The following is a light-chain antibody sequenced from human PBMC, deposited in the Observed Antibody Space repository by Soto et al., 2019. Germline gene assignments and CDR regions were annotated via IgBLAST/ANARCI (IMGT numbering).Light chain of an antibody. J-gene: IGLJ2*01. Sequence: QSALTQPASVSGSPGQSITISCTGTSSDVGGFDYVSWYQQYPGKAPKLMIYEVTTRPSTISHRFSGSKSGNTASLTISGLQVEDEAAYYCSSYTLSDTLVFGGGTKLTVL. CDR1: SSDVGGFDY. CDR3: SSYTLSDTLV. CDR2: EVT. V-gene: IGLV2-14*01.